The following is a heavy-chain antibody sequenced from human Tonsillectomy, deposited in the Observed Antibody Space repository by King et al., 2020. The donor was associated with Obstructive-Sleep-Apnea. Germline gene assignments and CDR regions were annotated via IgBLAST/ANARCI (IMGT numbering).Heavy chain of an antibody. CDR2: IRSKAYGGTT. V-gene: IGHV3-49*03. Sequence: VQLVEPGGGLVQPGRSLRLSCTASGFTFGDYAMSWFRQAPGKGLEWVGFIRSKAYGGTTEYAASVKGRFSISRDDSKSIAYLQMNSLKTEDTAVYYCIRGGDSSGPFDYWGQGTLVTVSS. CDR3: IRGGDSSGPFDY. J-gene: IGHJ4*02. D-gene: IGHD3-22*01. CDR1: GFTFGDYA.